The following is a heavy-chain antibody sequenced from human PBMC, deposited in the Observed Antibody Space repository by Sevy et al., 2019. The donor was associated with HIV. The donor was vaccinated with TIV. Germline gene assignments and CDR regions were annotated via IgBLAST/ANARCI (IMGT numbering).Heavy chain of an antibody. V-gene: IGHV4-59*01. Sequence: SETLSLTCTVSGGSISSYYWSWIRQPPGKGLEWIGYIYYSGSTNYNPSLKSRVTISVDTSKNQFSLKLSSVTAADTAVYYCARGAMITFGGVISAYYFDYWDQGTLVTVSS. CDR1: GGSISSYY. CDR3: ARGAMITFGGVISAYYFDY. D-gene: IGHD3-16*02. CDR2: IYYSGST. J-gene: IGHJ4*02.